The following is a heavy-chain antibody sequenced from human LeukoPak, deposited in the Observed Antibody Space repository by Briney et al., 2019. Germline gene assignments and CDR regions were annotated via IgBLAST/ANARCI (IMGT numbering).Heavy chain of an antibody. J-gene: IGHJ4*02. Sequence: PGGSLRLSCAASGFTFSSYGMHWVRQAPGKGLEWVAVISYDGSNKYYADSVKGRFTISRDNSKNTLYLQMNSLRAEDTAVYYCAKDKSEYSSGPRPFDYWGQGTLVTVPS. CDR3: AKDKSEYSSGPRPFDY. CDR2: ISYDGSNK. D-gene: IGHD6-19*01. V-gene: IGHV3-30*18. CDR1: GFTFSSYG.